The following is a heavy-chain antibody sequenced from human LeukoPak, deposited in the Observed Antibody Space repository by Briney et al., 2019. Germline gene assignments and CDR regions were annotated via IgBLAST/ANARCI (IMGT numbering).Heavy chain of an antibody. CDR3: ARAFSVTTDYFDY. Sequence: GGSLRLSCAASEFTFSNFWMSWLRQASGKGLEWVASIKQDGSEKYYVDSVRGRFTISRDNTKNSLYLQMNGLRAEDTAVYYCARAFSVTTDYFDYWGQGTLVTVSS. CDR1: EFTFSNFW. D-gene: IGHD4-11*01. J-gene: IGHJ4*02. V-gene: IGHV3-7*03. CDR2: IKQDGSEK.